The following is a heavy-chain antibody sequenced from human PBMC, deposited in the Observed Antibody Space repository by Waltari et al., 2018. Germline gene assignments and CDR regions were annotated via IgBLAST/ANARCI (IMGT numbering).Heavy chain of an antibody. CDR2: IGWNSGAR. CDR1: GLTFDEYA. CDR3: VKGGWGFGAFYEQH. J-gene: IGHJ4*02. V-gene: IGHV3-9*01. Sequence: EVQLVASGGGLVQPGRSLRLSCVGSGLTFDEYAMYWVRQRPGKGVEWVSGIGWNSGARGYADSVRGRFTTYRDNAKKSLYLQMGRLRPEDTALYYCVKGGWGFGAFYEQHWGQGIQVTVSS. D-gene: IGHD3-10*01.